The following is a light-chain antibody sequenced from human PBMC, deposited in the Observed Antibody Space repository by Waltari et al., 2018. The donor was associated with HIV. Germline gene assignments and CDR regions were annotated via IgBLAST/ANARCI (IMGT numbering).Light chain of an antibody. CDR1: NSNVGSNP. Sequence: QSVLTQPPSASGTPGRRGTISCSGNNSNVGSNPVTWYRQVPGTAPKLLMFSNNQRPSGVPDRFSGSKSGTSASLAIRGLKSEDEADYYCAARDDSLNAWVFGGGTKVTVL. CDR2: SNN. V-gene: IGLV1-44*01. CDR3: AARDDSLNAWV. J-gene: IGLJ3*02.